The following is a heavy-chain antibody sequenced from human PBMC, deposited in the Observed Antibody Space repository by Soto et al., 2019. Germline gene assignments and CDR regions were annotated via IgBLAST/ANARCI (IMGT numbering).Heavy chain of an antibody. CDR3: AKDWGYYGSGSSYFDY. CDR1: GFTFSSYA. D-gene: IGHD3-10*01. Sequence: GGSLRLSCAASGFTFSSYAMSWVRQAPGKGLEWVSAISGSGGSTYYADSVKGRFTISRDNSKNTLYLQMNSLRAEDTAVYYCAKDWGYYGSGSSYFDYWGQGTLVTVSS. J-gene: IGHJ4*02. V-gene: IGHV3-23*01. CDR2: ISGSGGST.